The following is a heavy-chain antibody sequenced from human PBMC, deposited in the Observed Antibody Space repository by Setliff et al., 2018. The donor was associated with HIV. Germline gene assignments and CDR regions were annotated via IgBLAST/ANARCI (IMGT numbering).Heavy chain of an antibody. Sequence: RLSCAASGFSVSTNYLTWVRQAPGKGLEWVSLMHSDGSTYYADSVKGRFTIPRDNFITILYLNMNSLIAEDTAVYYCAKGVKYLDPWGQGTLVTVSS. J-gene: IGHJ5*02. CDR1: GFSVSTNY. CDR2: MHSDGST. V-gene: IGHV3-53*01. CDR3: AKGVKYLDP. D-gene: IGHD3-16*01.